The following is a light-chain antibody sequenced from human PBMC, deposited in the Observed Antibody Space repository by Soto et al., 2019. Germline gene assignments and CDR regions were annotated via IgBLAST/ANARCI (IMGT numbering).Light chain of an antibody. CDR1: SSDVGGYNY. CDR3: SSYAGSNNLV. CDR2: DVS. J-gene: IGLJ3*02. V-gene: IGLV2-8*01. Sequence: QSALTQPPSASGSPGQSVTISCTGTSSDVGGYNYVSWYQQHPGKAPKLMIYDVSKRPSGVPDRFSGSKSGNTASLTVSGLQAEDDADYYCSSYAGSNNLVFGGGTKLAVL.